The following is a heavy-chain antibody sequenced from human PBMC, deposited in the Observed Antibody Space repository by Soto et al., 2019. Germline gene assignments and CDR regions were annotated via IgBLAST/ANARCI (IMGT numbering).Heavy chain of an antibody. CDR3: ARDWYYYDTSDHFSADAFDI. D-gene: IGHD3-22*01. CDR1: GFTSSSYW. Sequence: EVQLVESGGGLVQPGGSLRLSCTASGFTSSSYWMHWVRQAPGKGLVWVSRISNGGTSTNYADSVKGRFTISRDNAKNTVYLEMNSLRAEDTAVYYCARDWYYYDTSDHFSADAFDIWGQGTTVTVSS. J-gene: IGHJ3*02. CDR2: ISNGGTST. V-gene: IGHV3-74*01.